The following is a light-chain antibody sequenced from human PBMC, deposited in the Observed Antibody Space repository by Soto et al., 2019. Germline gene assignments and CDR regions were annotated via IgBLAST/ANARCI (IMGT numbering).Light chain of an antibody. CDR1: QTISSW. CDR2: KAS. V-gene: IGKV1-5*03. Sequence: DIQMTQSPSTLSASVGDRLTIICRASQTISSWLAWYQQKGGQAPKLLISKASILDSGVPSRFSGSGSGTEFNLTISSLQPEDFATYYCQQYNSFIWTFGQGTKVDIK. J-gene: IGKJ1*01. CDR3: QQYNSFIWT.